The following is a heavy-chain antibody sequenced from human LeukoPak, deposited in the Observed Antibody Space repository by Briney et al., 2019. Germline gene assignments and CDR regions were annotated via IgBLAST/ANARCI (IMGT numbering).Heavy chain of an antibody. Sequence: GGSLRLSCAASGFTFRNYAMSWVRQAPGKGLEWVSTISATGGSTYYADSVKGRFTISRDNSKDTLYVQMNSLRAEDTAVYYCAKGWTLGLDYLGQGTLVTVSS. CDR1: GFTFRNYA. CDR3: AKGWTLGLDY. J-gene: IGHJ4*02. D-gene: IGHD2-15*01. CDR2: ISATGGST. V-gene: IGHV3-23*01.